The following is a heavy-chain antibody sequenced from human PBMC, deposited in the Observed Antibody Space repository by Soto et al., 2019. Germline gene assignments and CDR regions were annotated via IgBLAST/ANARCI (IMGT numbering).Heavy chain of an antibody. Sequence: ASVKVSCKASGYTFTVYYMHWVRQAPGQGLEWMGWIDPKSGGTMYPQKFQGRVTMTWDTSISTAYMALTRLRSDDTAVYYCARDLAKGGGSAGFDYWGQGTLVTVSS. V-gene: IGHV1-2*02. CDR3: ARDLAKGGGSAGFDY. D-gene: IGHD1-26*01. CDR1: GYTFTVYY. CDR2: IDPKSGGT. J-gene: IGHJ4*02.